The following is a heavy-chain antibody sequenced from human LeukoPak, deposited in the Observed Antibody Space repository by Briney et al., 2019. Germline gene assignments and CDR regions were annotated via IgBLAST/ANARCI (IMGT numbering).Heavy chain of an antibody. J-gene: IGHJ3*01. Sequence: GGSPRLSCEASGFPFSDYAMTRVRQAPGKGLEWVSSIKGSGGGSSYADSVKGRFTMTRDNSKSTLYLQMNSLRAGDTAVYFCGRDPNGDYVGAFEFWGQGTLVTVSS. CDR2: IKGSGGGS. CDR3: GRDPNGDYVGAFEF. V-gene: IGHV3-23*01. D-gene: IGHD4-17*01. CDR1: GFPFSDYA.